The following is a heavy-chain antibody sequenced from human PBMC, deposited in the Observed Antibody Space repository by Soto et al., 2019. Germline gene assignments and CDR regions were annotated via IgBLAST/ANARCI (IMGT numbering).Heavy chain of an antibody. D-gene: IGHD3-9*01. CDR3: ARVDYDILTGYSPFDY. V-gene: IGHV4-34*01. J-gene: IGHJ4*02. Sequence: SETLSLTCAVYGGSFSGYYWSWIRQPPGKGLEWIGEINHSGSTNYNPSLKSRVTISVDTSKNQFSLKLSSVTAADTAVYYCARVDYDILTGYSPFDYWGQGTLVTVSS. CDR2: INHSGST. CDR1: GGSFSGYY.